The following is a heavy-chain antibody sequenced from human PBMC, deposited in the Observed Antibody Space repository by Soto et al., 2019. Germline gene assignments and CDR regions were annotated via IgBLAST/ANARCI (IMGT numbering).Heavy chain of an antibody. CDR3: SRHYRHSSSSVIYYYYYDIDV. V-gene: IGHV5-10-1*01. CDR1: GYSFTSYW. CDR2: IDPSDSYT. Sequence: GESLKISCKGSGYSFTSYWISWVRQMPGKGLEWMGRIDPSDSYTNYSPSFQGHVTISADKSISTAYLQWSSLKASDTAMYYCSRHYRHSSSSVIYYYYYDIDVWGQGTTVTVSS. J-gene: IGHJ6*02. D-gene: IGHD6-6*01.